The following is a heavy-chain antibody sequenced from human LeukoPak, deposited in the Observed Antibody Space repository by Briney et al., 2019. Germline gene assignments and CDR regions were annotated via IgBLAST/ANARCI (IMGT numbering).Heavy chain of an antibody. CDR3: ARADPGMGEFDY. CDR1: GGTFSSYA. D-gene: IGHD3-16*01. J-gene: IGHJ4*02. CDR2: IIPILGIA. Sequence: SVKVSCKASGGTFSSYAISWVRQAPGQGLEWMGRIIPILGIANYAQKFQGRVTITADKSTSTVYMELSSLRSEDTAVYYCARADPGMGEFDYWGQGTLVTVSS. V-gene: IGHV1-69*04.